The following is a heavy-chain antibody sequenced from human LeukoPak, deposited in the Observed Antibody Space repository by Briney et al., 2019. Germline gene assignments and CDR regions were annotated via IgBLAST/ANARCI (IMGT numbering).Heavy chain of an antibody. V-gene: IGHV3-23*01. J-gene: IGHJ4*02. CDR3: AKESGASRPLDF. D-gene: IGHD4/OR15-4a*01. CDR2: VDPSGGHT. Sequence: GGSLRLSCAASGXTFSNYGMTWVRQAPGKGLEWVSAVDPSGGHTFYPDSVKGRFTVSRDNSKNTLYLQMNSLRVEDTAVYYCAKESGASRPLDFWGQGTLVTVSS. CDR1: GXTFSNYG.